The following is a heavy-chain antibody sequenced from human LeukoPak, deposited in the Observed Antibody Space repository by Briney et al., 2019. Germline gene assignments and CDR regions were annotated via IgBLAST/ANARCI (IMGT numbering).Heavy chain of an antibody. Sequence: GGSLRLSCAGSGFSFSSYGMHWVRQAPGKRLEWMAFIRSDGSNKYYADSVKGRFTISRDNSKNTLYLQMNSLRAEDTAVYYCARARVCSGGSCYPPYFDYWGQGTLVTVSS. CDR2: IRSDGSNK. D-gene: IGHD2-15*01. CDR3: ARARVCSGGSCYPPYFDY. CDR1: GFSFSSYG. V-gene: IGHV3-30*02. J-gene: IGHJ4*02.